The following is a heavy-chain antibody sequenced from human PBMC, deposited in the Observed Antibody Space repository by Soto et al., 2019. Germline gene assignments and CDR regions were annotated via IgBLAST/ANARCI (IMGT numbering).Heavy chain of an antibody. CDR3: ARDGRLGSYYDSSGPGDY. D-gene: IGHD3-22*01. CDR2: ISSSGSTI. J-gene: IGHJ4*02. V-gene: IGHV3-11*01. CDR1: GFTFSDYY. Sequence: PGGSLRLSCAASGFTFSDYYMSWIRQAPGKGLEWVSYISSSGSTIYYADSVKGRFTISRDNAKNSLYLQMNSLRAEDTAVYYCARDGRLGSYYDSSGPGDYWGQGTLVTVSS.